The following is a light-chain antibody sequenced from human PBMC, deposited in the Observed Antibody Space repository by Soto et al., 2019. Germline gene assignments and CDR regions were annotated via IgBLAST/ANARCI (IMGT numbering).Light chain of an antibody. CDR1: QGISSY. Sequence: AIRMTQSPSTFSASTGDRVTITCRASQGISSYLAWYQQKPGKAPKLLIYAASTLHSGVPSRFSGSGSGTDFTFNISCLQSEDSATYYCQQYNSYPQTFGQGTKVEIK. CDR3: QQYNSYPQT. J-gene: IGKJ1*01. V-gene: IGKV1-8*01. CDR2: AAS.